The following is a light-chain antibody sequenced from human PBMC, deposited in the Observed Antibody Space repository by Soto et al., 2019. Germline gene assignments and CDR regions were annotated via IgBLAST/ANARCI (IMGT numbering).Light chain of an antibody. CDR2: AAS. CDR1: QSISRY. V-gene: IGKV1-39*01. Sequence: DIQIAQSPSSLSSSIPDRFTITCRASQSISRYLIWYQQKPGKAPKLLIYAASDLQSGVPSRFSGSGSGTDFTLTITRLEPEDSAVYYCQQYGSSLTFGGGTKVDIK. CDR3: QQYGSSLT. J-gene: IGKJ4*01.